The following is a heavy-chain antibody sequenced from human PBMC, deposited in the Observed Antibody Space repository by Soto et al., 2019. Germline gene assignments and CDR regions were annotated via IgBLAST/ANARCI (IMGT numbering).Heavy chain of an antibody. CDR1: GGSISSYY. D-gene: IGHD3-3*01. CDR3: ARDRETYYDFWSGYSTPRYYYGMEV. V-gene: IGHV4-4*07. CDR2: IYTSGST. Sequence: SETLSLTCTVSGGSISSYYWSWTRQPAGKGLEWIGRIYTSGSTNYNPSLKSRVTMSVDTSKNQFSLKLSSVTAADTAVYYCARDRETYYDFWSGYSTPRYYYGMEVWGQGTTVTVSS. J-gene: IGHJ6*02.